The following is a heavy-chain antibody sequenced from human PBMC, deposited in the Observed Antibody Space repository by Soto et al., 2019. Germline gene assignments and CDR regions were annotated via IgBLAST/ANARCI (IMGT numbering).Heavy chain of an antibody. Sequence: ASVKVSCKASGYTFTGYCIHWVRQAPGQGLEWMGWINPNNGDTIYARKLQGRVTMTRDTSTSTAYVEMSSLTFDDTAVYYCARHSGYDYVFDYWGQGTLVTVSS. J-gene: IGHJ4*02. CDR1: GYTFTGYC. V-gene: IGHV1-2*02. D-gene: IGHD5-12*01. CDR3: ARHSGYDYVFDY. CDR2: INPNNGDT.